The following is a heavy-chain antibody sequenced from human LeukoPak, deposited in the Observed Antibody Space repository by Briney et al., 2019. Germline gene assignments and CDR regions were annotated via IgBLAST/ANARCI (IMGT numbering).Heavy chain of an antibody. CDR2: ISSSSSYI. J-gene: IGHJ4*02. D-gene: IGHD6-19*01. V-gene: IGHV3-21*01. Sequence: GGSLRLSCAASGFTFSTYSLNWVRQDPGKGLEWVSSISSSSSYIYYADSVKGRFTISRDNAKNSLYLQMNSLRAEDTAVYYCAREWLADEGIDYWGQGTLVTVSS. CDR1: GFTFSTYS. CDR3: AREWLADEGIDY.